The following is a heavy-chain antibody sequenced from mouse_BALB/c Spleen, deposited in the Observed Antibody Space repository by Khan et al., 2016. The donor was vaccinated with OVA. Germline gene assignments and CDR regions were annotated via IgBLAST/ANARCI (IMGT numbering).Heavy chain of an antibody. CDR1: GYSITSGYV. J-gene: IGHJ2*01. CDR2: ISYSGST. V-gene: IGHV3-2*02. CDR3: ARTGRLKY. D-gene: IGHD1-1*01. Sequence: EVQLQESGPGLVKPSQSLSLTCTVTGYSITSGYVWNWIRQLPGNKLEWMGYISYSGSTNYNPSLKGRISITRDTSKNQFFLQLNSVTTEDTASYYCARTGRLKYWGQGTTLTVSS.